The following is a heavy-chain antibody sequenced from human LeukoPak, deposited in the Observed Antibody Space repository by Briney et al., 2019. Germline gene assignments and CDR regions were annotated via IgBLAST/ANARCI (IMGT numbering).Heavy chain of an antibody. J-gene: IGHJ4*02. CDR2: IKSRADGGTT. Sequence: GGSLRLSCAASGFTFNDYDMSWVRQAPGKGLEWVGRIKSRADGGTTDYATPVKDRFTISRDDSENTAFLQMNSLKTEDTAIYYCSTHPTSGFWGQGTLVTVSS. V-gene: IGHV3-15*01. D-gene: IGHD2-15*01. CDR1: GFTFNDYD. CDR3: STHPTSGF.